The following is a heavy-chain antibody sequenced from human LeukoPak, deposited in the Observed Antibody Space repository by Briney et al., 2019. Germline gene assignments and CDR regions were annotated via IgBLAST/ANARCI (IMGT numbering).Heavy chain of an antibody. Sequence: GGSLRLSCAASGFIFNNYGLIWVRQAPGEGLEWVSAISNDGGGTNYADFVKGRFTISRDNSKNTLFLQMNSLRPEDTALYYCAKGSIGYFVDLWGQGTLVTVSS. V-gene: IGHV3-23*01. CDR3: AKGSIGYFVDL. J-gene: IGHJ5*02. CDR2: ISNDGGGT. CDR1: GFIFNNYG. D-gene: IGHD3-22*01.